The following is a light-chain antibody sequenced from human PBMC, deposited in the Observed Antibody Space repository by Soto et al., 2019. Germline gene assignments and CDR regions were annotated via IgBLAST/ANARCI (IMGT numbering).Light chain of an antibody. CDR2: EVS. CDR3: SSYTGSSTLEA. V-gene: IGLV2-14*01. J-gene: IGLJ1*01. Sequence: VLTQPASVSGSPGQSITISCTGTSSDVGGYDYVSWYQQHPGKAPKLMIYEVSNRPSGVSNRFSGSKYANTASLTISGLQTEDEADYYCSSYTGSSTLEAFGTGTKLTVL. CDR1: SSDVGGYDY.